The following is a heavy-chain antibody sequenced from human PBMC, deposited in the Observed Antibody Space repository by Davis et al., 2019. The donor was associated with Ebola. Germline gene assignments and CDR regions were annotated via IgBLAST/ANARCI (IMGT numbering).Heavy chain of an antibody. J-gene: IGHJ3*02. V-gene: IGHV1-18*01. CDR2: ITAYNGNT. Sequence: ASVKVSCKASGYNLLSYGISWMRQVPGQGLEWMAWITAYNGNTNYARRLQGRVTVTTDAPTRTAYMELRSLRSDDSAVYYCGRIFSAMYSEGIDIWGQGTMVTVSS. CDR1: GYNLLSYG. CDR3: GRIFSAMYSEGIDI. D-gene: IGHD2-15*01.